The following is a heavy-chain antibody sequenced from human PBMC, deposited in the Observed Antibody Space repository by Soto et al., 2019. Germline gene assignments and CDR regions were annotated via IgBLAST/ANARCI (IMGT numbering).Heavy chain of an antibody. Sequence: HPWGSLLLSCASSVFTFSIYWMHWVRQAPGKGLVWVSRINSDGSSTSYADSVKGRFTISRDNAKNTLYLQMNSLRAEDTAVYYCARGSSYYDSSGYYYDLDYWGQGTMVTVSS. CDR3: ARGSSYYDSSGYYYDLDY. CDR2: INSDGSST. J-gene: IGHJ4*02. CDR1: VFTFSIYW. D-gene: IGHD3-22*01. V-gene: IGHV3-74*01.